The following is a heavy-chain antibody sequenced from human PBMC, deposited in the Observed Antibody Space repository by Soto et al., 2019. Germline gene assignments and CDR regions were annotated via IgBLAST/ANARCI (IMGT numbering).Heavy chain of an antibody. CDR2: ISAYNGNT. D-gene: IGHD2-2*01. Sequence: QVQLVQSGAEVKKPGASVKVSCKASGYTFTSYGISWVRQAPGQGLEWMGWISAYNGNTNYAQKLQGRVTMTTDTTTGTDYMELRRLRTDDTAVYYCARERGPRIVVVPAATNWFDPWGQGTLVTVSS. CDR3: ARERGPRIVVVPAATNWFDP. CDR1: GYTFTSYG. J-gene: IGHJ5*02. V-gene: IGHV1-18*01.